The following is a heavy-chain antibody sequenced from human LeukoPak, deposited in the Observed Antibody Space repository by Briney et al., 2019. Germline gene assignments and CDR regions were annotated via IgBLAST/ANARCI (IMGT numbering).Heavy chain of an antibody. CDR2: IYTSGST. V-gene: IGHV4-4*07. D-gene: IGHD6-13*01. CDR3: ASTDSSSWNAFDI. Sequence: SETLSLTCTVSGGSISSYYWSWIRQPAGKGLEWIGRIYTSGSTNYNPSLKSRVTISVDTSKNQFSLKLSSVTAADTAVYYCASTDSSSWNAFDIWGQGTMVTVSS. CDR1: GGSISSYY. J-gene: IGHJ3*02.